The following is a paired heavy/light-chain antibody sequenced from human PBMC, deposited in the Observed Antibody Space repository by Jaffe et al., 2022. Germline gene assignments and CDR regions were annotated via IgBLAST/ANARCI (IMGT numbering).Light chain of an antibody. V-gene: IGLV2-23*02. CDR1: SSDVGSYNL. CDR3: CSYAGSSTLV. Sequence: QSALTQPASVSGSPGQSITISCTGTSSDVGSYNLVSWYQQHPGKAPKLMISEVIKRPSGVSNRFSGSKSGNTASLTISGLQAEDEADYYCCSYAGSSTLVFGGGTKLTVL. CDR2: EVI. J-gene: IGLJ2*01.
Heavy chain of an antibody. CDR3: ARDWSSGWLDAFDI. Sequence: QVQLQESGPGLVKPSETLSLTCTVSGGSISGYYWGWIRQPPGKGLEWIGYIYYSGSTNYNPSLKSRVTISIDTSKNQFSLKLNSVTAADTAVYYCARDWSSGWLDAFDIWGQGTMVTVSS. D-gene: IGHD6-19*01. V-gene: IGHV4-59*01. CDR2: IYYSGST. J-gene: IGHJ3*02. CDR1: GGSISGYY.